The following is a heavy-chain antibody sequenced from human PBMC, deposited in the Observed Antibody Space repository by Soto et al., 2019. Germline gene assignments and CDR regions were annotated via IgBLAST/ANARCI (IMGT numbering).Heavy chain of an antibody. D-gene: IGHD6-6*01. CDR2: IIAIFGTA. CDR3: AKSQSIQDYYDGKDV. Sequence: GASVKVSCKASGGTFSSYAISWVRQAPGQGLEWMGGIIAIFGTADYAQKFQGRVTITADESTSTAYMELSSLRSEDTAVYYCAKSQSIQDYYDGKDVWSQGTTVTVSS. CDR1: GGTFSSYA. V-gene: IGHV1-69*13. J-gene: IGHJ6*02.